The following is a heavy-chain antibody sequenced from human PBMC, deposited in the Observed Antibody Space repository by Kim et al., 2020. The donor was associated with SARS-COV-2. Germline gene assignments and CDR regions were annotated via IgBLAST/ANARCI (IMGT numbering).Heavy chain of an antibody. Sequence: SETLSLTYTVSGGSISSSSYYWGWIRQPPGKGLEWIGSIYYSGSTYYNPSLKSRVTISVDTSKNQFSLKLSSVTAADTAVYYCARLVRSSGWYFNSNWFDPWGQGTLVTVSS. D-gene: IGHD6-19*01. J-gene: IGHJ5*02. CDR1: GGSISSSSYY. CDR3: ARLVRSSGWYFNSNWFDP. V-gene: IGHV4-39*01. CDR2: IYYSGST.